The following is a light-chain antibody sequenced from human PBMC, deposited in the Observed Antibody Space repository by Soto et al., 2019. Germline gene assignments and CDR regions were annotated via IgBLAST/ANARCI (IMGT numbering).Light chain of an antibody. CDR3: XXXNNWPRT. J-gene: IGKJ1*01. Sequence: EFVLTQSPGTLSLSPGERATLSCRASQTVRNNYLAWYQQKPGQAPRLLIYDASSRATGIPDRFSGGGSGTEFTLTISSLQSEDFGVYYXXXXNNWPRTFGQGTKVDIK. V-gene: IGKV3D-20*02. CDR2: DAS. CDR1: QTVRNNY.